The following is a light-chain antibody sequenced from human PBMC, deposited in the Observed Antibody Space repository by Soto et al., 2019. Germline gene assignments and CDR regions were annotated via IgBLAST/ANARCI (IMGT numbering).Light chain of an antibody. V-gene: IGKV1-17*01. CDR3: LQHKSYPLT. Sequence: DIQMTQSPSSLSASVGDRVTITCQASQGIGNDLGWYQQKPGKAPKRLIYSSFILQSGVPSRFSGSGSGTEFTLTISSLQPEDFATYYCLQHKSYPLTFGQGTRLEIK. CDR1: QGIGND. CDR2: SSF. J-gene: IGKJ5*01.